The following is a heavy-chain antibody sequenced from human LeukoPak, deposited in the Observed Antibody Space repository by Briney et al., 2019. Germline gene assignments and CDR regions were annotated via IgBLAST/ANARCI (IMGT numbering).Heavy chain of an antibody. V-gene: IGHV4-39*01. Sequence: PSETLSLTCTVSGGSISSSSYYWGWIRQPPGKGLEWIGSIYYSGSTYYNPSLKSRVTITVDTSKNQFSLKLSSVTAADTAVYYCARGKDDYVWGSYRPSWFDPWGQGTLVTVSS. J-gene: IGHJ5*02. CDR2: IYYSGST. CDR1: GGSISSSSYY. CDR3: ARGKDDYVWGSYRPSWFDP. D-gene: IGHD3-16*02.